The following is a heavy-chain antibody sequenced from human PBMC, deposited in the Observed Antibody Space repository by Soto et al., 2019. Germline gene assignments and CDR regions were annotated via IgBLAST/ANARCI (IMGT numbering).Heavy chain of an antibody. Sequence: QVQLVQSGAEVKKPGASVKVSCKASGYTFTSYGISWVRQAPGQGLEWMGWISAYNGNTNYAQKLQGRVTMTTDTSTSTAYMELRSLRSDDTAVYYCASYCSGTSCPDKYGMDVWGQGTTVTVSS. CDR3: ASYCSGTSCPDKYGMDV. V-gene: IGHV1-18*01. CDR1: GYTFTSYG. D-gene: IGHD2-2*01. CDR2: ISAYNGNT. J-gene: IGHJ6*02.